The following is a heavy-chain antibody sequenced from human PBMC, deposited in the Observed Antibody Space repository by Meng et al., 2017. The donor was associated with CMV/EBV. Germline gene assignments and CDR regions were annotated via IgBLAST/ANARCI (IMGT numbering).Heavy chain of an antibody. CDR3: ARLPEYGGYYDILTGYSRTTYGMDV. D-gene: IGHD3-9*01. J-gene: IGHJ6*02. CDR1: GFTFSNAW. V-gene: IGHV3-15*01. CDR2: IKSKTDGGTT. Sequence: GESLKISCAASGFTFSNAWMSWVRQAPGKGLEWVGRIKSKTDGGTTDYAAPVKGRFTISRDNSKNTLYLQMNSLRAEDTAVYYCARLPEYGGYYDILTGYSRTTYGMDVWGQGTTVTVSS.